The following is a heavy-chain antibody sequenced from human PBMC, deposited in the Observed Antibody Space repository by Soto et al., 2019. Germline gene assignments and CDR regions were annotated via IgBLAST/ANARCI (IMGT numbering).Heavy chain of an antibody. D-gene: IGHD3-10*01. CDR2: MNPNSGNA. Sequence: QVQLVQSGAEVKKPGASVKVSCKASGYTFTSYDLNWVRQATGQGLEWMGWMNPNSGNAGYAEKFQGRVTMTRNTPITXAYMGLSSLRSEDTAVYYCARGGDYYGSGSSYFDYWGQGILVTVSS. V-gene: IGHV1-8*01. CDR1: GYTFTSYD. CDR3: ARGGDYYGSGSSYFDY. J-gene: IGHJ4*02.